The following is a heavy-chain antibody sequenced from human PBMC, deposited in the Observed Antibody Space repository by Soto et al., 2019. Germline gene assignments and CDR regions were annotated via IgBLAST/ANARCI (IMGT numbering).Heavy chain of an antibody. CDR1: GFTFSSYA. D-gene: IGHD3-22*01. CDR2: ISGSGGST. CDR3: AKADSSGYYYFDY. V-gene: IGHV3-23*01. J-gene: IGHJ4*02. Sequence: EVQLLESGGGLVQPGGSLRLSCAASGFTFSSYAMSWVRQAPGKGLEWVSAISGSGGSTYYADSVKVRFTISRDNSKNTLYLQMNSLRAEDTAVYYCAKADSSGYYYFDYWGQGTLVTVSS.